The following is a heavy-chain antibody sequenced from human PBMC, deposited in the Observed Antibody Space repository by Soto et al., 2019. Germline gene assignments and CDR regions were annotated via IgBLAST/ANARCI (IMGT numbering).Heavy chain of an antibody. CDR2: IYWDDDK. Sequence: QITLKESGPTLVKPTQTLTLTCTCSGFSLSTSGVGVSWIRQPPGKALEWLALIYWDDDKRYSPSLKSRLTIPKDTSKDQVVLTMTHMDPVHTATNYLAHFWIYGDYMYFFDNWGQGTLVTVSS. J-gene: IGHJ4*02. V-gene: IGHV2-5*02. CDR3: AHFWIYGDYMYFFDN. D-gene: IGHD4-17*01. CDR1: GFSLSTSGVG.